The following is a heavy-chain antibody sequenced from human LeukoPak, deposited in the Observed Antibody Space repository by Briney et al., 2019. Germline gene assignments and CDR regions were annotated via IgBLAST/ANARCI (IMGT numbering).Heavy chain of an antibody. CDR1: GFSFTTSW. J-gene: IGHJ4*02. D-gene: IGHD5-18*01. CDR3: AKGHTSLAP. V-gene: IGHV3-7*01. Sequence: GGSLRLSCAASGFSFTTSWMSWVRQAPGKGLEWVASIEQDGTEKYYVDSVKGRFTISRDNAKNSLFLQMNSLRAEDTAVYYCAKGHTSLAPGGQGALVTVSS. CDR2: IEQDGTEK.